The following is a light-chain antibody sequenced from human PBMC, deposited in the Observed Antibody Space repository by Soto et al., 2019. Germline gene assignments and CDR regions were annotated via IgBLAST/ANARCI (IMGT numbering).Light chain of an antibody. CDR1: QRVIYDY. V-gene: IGKV3-20*01. J-gene: IGKJ2*01. CDR3: QHYGSSLYT. Sequence: EIVLTQSPGTLSLSPGERATLSCRASQRVIYDYLAWYQQKPGQAPRLLIYAASNRATGVPGRFTGSGSGTDFTLTISRLEPEDLAVYYCQHYGSSLYTFGQGTKLEI. CDR2: AAS.